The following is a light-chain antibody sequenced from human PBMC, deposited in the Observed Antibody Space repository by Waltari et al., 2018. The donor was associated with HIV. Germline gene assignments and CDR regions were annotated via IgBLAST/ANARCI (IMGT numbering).Light chain of an antibody. V-gene: IGLV2-23*02. CDR2: EVS. CDR3: CSYAGSSYI. J-gene: IGLJ1*01. Sequence: QSALTQPASVSGSPGQSITISCTGTSSDVGSYNLVSWYQQHPGKAPKLMIYEVSKRPSGVSDRFSGSKSGKTVSLTISGLQAEDEADYYCCSYAGSSYIFGTGTKVTVL. CDR1: SSDVGSYNL.